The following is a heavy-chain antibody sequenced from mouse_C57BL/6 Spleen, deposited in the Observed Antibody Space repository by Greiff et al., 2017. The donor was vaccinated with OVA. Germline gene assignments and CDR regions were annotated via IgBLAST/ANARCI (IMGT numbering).Heavy chain of an antibody. V-gene: IGHV1-55*01. CDR2: IYPGSGST. Sequence: QVQLKQPGAELVKPGASVKMSCKASGYTFTSYWITWVKQRPGQGLEWIGDIYPGSGSTNYNEKFKSKATLTVDTSSSTAYMQLSSLTSEDSAVYYCARDYSNYRRYFDYWGQGTTLTVSS. J-gene: IGHJ2*01. CDR1: GYTFTSYW. D-gene: IGHD2-5*01. CDR3: ARDYSNYRRYFDY.